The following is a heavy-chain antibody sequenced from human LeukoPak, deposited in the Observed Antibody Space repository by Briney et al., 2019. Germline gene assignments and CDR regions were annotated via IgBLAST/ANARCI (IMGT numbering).Heavy chain of an antibody. CDR2: IHSGGST. D-gene: IGHD6-13*01. J-gene: IGHJ4*02. Sequence: PGESLKISCAASGFAVSSNHMNWVRQAPGKGLEWVSLIHSGGSTYYADSVKGRFTISRDNSRNTLDLQMNTLRAEDTAVYYCARGLAQAGILGVFDYWGQGTLVTVSS. V-gene: IGHV3-53*01. CDR3: ARGLAQAGILGVFDY. CDR1: GFAVSSNH.